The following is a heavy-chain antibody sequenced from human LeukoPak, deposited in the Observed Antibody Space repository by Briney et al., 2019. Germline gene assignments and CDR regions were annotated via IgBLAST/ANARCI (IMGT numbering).Heavy chain of an antibody. CDR3: ARDLLEIAADSYFDY. J-gene: IGHJ4*02. Sequence: GGSLRPSCAASAFTVNSNYMSWVRQAPGKGLEWVSAITGSGGYTYYADSVKGRFTISRDNSKNTLYVQMNSLRAEDTAVYYCARDLLEIAADSYFDYWGQGTLVTVSS. D-gene: IGHD6-13*01. V-gene: IGHV3-23*01. CDR1: AFTVNSNY. CDR2: ITGSGGYT.